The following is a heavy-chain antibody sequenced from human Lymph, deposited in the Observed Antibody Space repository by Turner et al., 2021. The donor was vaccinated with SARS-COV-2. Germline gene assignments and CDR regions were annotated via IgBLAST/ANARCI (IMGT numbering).Heavy chain of an antibody. D-gene: IGHD1-26*01. Sequence: EVQLVESGGGLVQPGVSLRLSCAASGFTFSYYWMSWVRQAPGKGLGWVANIKQDGSEKYYVDSVKGRFTISRDNAKNSLFLQMNSLRAEDTAVYYCARMGSSSWYFDYWGQGTLVTVSS. J-gene: IGHJ4*02. CDR2: IKQDGSEK. CDR1: GFTFSYYW. CDR3: ARMGSSSWYFDY. V-gene: IGHV3-7*01.